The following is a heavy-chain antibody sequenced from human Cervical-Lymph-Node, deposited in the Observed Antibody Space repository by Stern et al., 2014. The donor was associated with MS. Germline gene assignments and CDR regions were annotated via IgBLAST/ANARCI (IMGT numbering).Heavy chain of an antibody. CDR2: FDPEDGAT. Sequence: VHLVESGAEVKKPGASVKVSCKVSGYTLTELSMHWVRQAPGKGLEWMGGFDPEDGATIYAQKFQGRVTMTEDTSTDTAYMELSSLRSEDTAVYYCATDRDDFRSGYSAPTKGYGLDVWGQGTTVTVTS. J-gene: IGHJ6*02. V-gene: IGHV1-24*01. CDR3: ATDRDDFRSGYSAPTKGYGLDV. CDR1: GYTLTELS. D-gene: IGHD3-3*01.